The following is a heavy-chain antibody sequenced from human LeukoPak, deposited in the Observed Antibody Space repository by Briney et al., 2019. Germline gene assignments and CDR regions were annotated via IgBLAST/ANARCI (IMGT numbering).Heavy chain of an antibody. CDR3: ARGRFNYEWLLYYYYYYMDV. J-gene: IGHJ6*03. CDR1: GYTFTSYD. CDR2: MNPNSGNT. Sequence: GASVKVSCKASGYTFTSYDINWVRQATGQGLEWMGWMNPNSGNTGYAQKFQGRVTMTRNTSISTAYLELSSLRSEDTAVYYCARGRFNYEWLLYYYYYYMDVWGKGTTVTVSS. V-gene: IGHV1-8*01. D-gene: IGHD4-11*01.